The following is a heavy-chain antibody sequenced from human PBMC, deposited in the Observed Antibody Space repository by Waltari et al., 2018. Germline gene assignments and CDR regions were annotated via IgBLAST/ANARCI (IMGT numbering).Heavy chain of an antibody. CDR3: ATYIGASVGTAAFDV. J-gene: IGHJ3*01. CDR1: RICLTVTRHY. CDR2: VSYSGTT. D-gene: IGHD5-12*01. Sequence: QLPLQEWGPTQVRPSETLPLIHRVPRICLTVTRHYWAWFRQSPGQGLEWIGTVSYSGTTYISPSLKSRVSVSRDTSKNQVSLILGSVTAADMAVYYCATYIGASVGTAAFDVWGQGTMVTVSS. V-gene: IGHV4-39*01.